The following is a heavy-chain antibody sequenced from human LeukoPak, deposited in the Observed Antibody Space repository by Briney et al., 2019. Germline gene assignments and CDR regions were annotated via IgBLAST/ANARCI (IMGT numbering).Heavy chain of an antibody. CDR3: ARGGQYGYYNRY. Sequence: ASVKVSCKASGGTFSSYAISWVRQAPGQGLEWMGIINPSGGSTSYAQKFQGRVTMTRDTSTSTVYMELSSLRSEDTAVYYCARGGQYGYYNRYWGQGTLVTVSS. CDR2: INPSGGST. V-gene: IGHV1-46*01. J-gene: IGHJ4*02. CDR1: GGTFSSYA. D-gene: IGHD3-9*01.